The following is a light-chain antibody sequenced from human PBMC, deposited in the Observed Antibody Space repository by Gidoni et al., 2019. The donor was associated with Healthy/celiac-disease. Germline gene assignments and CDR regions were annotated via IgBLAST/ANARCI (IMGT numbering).Light chain of an antibody. J-gene: IGLJ1*01. V-gene: IGLV2-23*01. CDR1: SSDVGRYNL. CDR2: EGS. CDR3: CSYAGSSTLYV. Sequence: QSALTQPASVSGSPGQSITISCTGTSSDVGRYNLVSCYQQHPGKAPTHMSYEGSKRPAGVSNRFSGSKSGNTASLTISGLQAEDEADYYCCSYAGSSTLYVFGTGTKVTVL.